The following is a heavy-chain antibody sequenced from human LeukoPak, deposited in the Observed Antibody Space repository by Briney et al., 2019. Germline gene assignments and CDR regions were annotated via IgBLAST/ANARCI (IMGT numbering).Heavy chain of an antibody. Sequence: PSESLFLICSVSVGFICSCYGSWIRRPPGRGLEWIGYFFSSGSTDYTSSLKSRVTISVDTSKNQFSLKLSSVTAADTAVYYCARPDSYYDTSGYWHYYFDYWGQGTLVTVSS. V-gene: IGHV4-59*01. D-gene: IGHD3-22*01. CDR1: VGFICSCY. CDR3: ARPDSYYDTSGYWHYYFDY. J-gene: IGHJ4*02. CDR2: FFSSGST.